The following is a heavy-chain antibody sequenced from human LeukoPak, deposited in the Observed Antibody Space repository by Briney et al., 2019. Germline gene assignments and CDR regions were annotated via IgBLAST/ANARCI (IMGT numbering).Heavy chain of an antibody. D-gene: IGHD4-17*01. V-gene: IGHV3-48*03. CDR3: ARGPNTDYGRRYYYYMDV. CDR1: GFTFSSYE. CDR2: ISSSGSTI. J-gene: IGHJ6*03. Sequence: GGSLRLSCAASGFTFSSYEMNWVRQAPGKGLEWVSYISSSGSTIYYADSVKGRFTISRDNAKNSLYLQMNSLRADDTAVYYCARGPNTDYGRRYYYYMDVWGKGTTVTVS.